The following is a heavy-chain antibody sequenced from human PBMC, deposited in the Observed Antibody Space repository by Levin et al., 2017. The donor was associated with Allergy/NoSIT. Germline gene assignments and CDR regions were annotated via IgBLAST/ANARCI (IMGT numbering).Heavy chain of an antibody. CDR1: GGSISSYY. CDR3: ARQGVVSAMVTG. Sequence: ASETLSLTCTVSGGSISSYYWSWIRQPPGKGLEWIGYIYYSGSTNYNPSLKSRVTISVDTSKNQFSLKLSSVTAADTAVYYCARQGVVSAMVTGWGQGTLVTVSS. D-gene: IGHD5-18*01. J-gene: IGHJ4*02. V-gene: IGHV4-59*08. CDR2: IYYSGST.